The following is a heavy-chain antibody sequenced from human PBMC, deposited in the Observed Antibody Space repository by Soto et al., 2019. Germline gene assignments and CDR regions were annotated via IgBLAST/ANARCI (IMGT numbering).Heavy chain of an antibody. CDR2: ISNDGTNK. J-gene: IGHJ4*01. V-gene: IGHV3-30-3*01. CDR3: AAAFLAAEIDF. D-gene: IGHD6-13*01. Sequence: GGSLRLSCAASGFTFSNCAMHWIRQAPGKGLEWVALISNDGTNKYYADSVKGRLTISRDNSKSILYLQMNSLRAEDTALYYCAAAFLAAEIDFWGHGTLVTVSS. CDR1: GFTFSNCA.